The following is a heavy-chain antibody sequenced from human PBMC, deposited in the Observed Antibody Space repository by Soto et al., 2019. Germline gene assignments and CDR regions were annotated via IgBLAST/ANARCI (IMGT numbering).Heavy chain of an antibody. CDR2: IYHSGST. D-gene: IGHD3-10*01. Sequence: QLQLQESGSGLVKPSQTLSLTCAVSGGSISSGGYSWSWIRQPPGKGLEWIGYIYHSGSTYYNPSLKSRVTISVDMSPNRXSLKLSSVTAADTAVYYCARGGITMVRGVINWFDPWGQGTLVTVSS. CDR1: GGSISSGGYS. CDR3: ARGGITMVRGVINWFDP. J-gene: IGHJ5*02. V-gene: IGHV4-30-2*01.